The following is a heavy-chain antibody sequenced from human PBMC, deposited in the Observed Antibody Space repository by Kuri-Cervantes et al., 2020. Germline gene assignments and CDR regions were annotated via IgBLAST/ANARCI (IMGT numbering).Heavy chain of an antibody. Sequence: GESLKISCAASGFNFGDYWMAWVRQAPGQGLEWVATIKHDGSGKYYVDSLKGRFTISRDSAKNSLYLQMSSLRAEDTAVYYCASLLLWFGELPPRGDYWGQGTLVTVSS. CDR3: ASLLLWFGELPPRGDY. D-gene: IGHD3-10*01. CDR2: IKHDGSGK. V-gene: IGHV3-7*01. J-gene: IGHJ4*02. CDR1: GFNFGDYW.